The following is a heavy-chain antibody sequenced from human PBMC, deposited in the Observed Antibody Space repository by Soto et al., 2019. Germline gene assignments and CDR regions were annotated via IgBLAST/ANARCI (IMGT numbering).Heavy chain of an antibody. CDR2: IYWDDDK. J-gene: IGHJ4*02. CDR1: GFSLSTSGVG. V-gene: IGHV2-5*02. CDR3: ARCSGGSCYDY. D-gene: IGHD2-15*01. Sequence: QITLKESGPTLVKPTQTLTLTCTFSGFSLSTSGVGVGWIRQPPGKALEWLALIYWDDDKRYSPSLKSRLTITKDTSKSQVVLTRTNMDPVDTATYYCARCSGGSCYDYWGQGTLVTVSS.